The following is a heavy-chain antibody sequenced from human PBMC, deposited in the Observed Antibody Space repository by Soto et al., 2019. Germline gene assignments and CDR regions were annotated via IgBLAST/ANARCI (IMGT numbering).Heavy chain of an antibody. CDR3: ARGFSGYDYGYYYGMDV. CDR2: INPNSGGT. J-gene: IGHJ6*02. D-gene: IGHD5-12*01. V-gene: IGHV1-2*04. Sequence: DSVQVSCKASGYTFTGYYMHWVRQAPGQGLEWMGWINPNSGGTNYAQKFQGWVTMTRDTSISTAYMELSRLRSDDTAVYYCARGFSGYDYGYYYGMDVWGQGTRVTVSS. CDR1: GYTFTGYY.